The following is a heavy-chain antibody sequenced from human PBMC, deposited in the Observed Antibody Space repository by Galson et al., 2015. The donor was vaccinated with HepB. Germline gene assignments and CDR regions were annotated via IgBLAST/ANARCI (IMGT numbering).Heavy chain of an antibody. J-gene: IGHJ5*02. CDR1: GFTLSSYE. D-gene: IGHD3-3*01. Sequence: SLRLSCAASGFTLSSYEMNWVRQAPGKGLEWVSYISSSGSTIYYADSVKGRFTISRDNAKNSLYLQMNSLRAEDTAVYYCARVGVITIFTFADPWGQGTLVTVSS. CDR3: ARVGVITIFTFADP. V-gene: IGHV3-48*03. CDR2: ISSSGSTI.